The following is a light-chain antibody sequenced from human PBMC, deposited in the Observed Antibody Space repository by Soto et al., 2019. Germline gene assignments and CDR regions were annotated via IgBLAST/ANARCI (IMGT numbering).Light chain of an antibody. V-gene: IGKV1-5*03. CDR1: QTISSW. CDR3: QQYYSYPQA. Sequence: DIQMTQSPSTLSGSVGDRVTITCRASQTISSWLAWYQQTPGQAPKLLIYRASTRATGVPARFSGSGSGTEFTLTISSLQSDDFATYYCQQYYSYPQAFGQGTKVDIK. J-gene: IGKJ1*01. CDR2: RAS.